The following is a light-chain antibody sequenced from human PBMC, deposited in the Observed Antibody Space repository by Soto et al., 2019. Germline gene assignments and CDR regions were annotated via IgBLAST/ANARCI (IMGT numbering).Light chain of an antibody. CDR3: NSYATSTTYV. Sequence: QSVLTQPASVSGSPGQSITISCTGTSSDVGAYNYVSWYQQEPGKAPKLMIYDVSNRPSGISARFSGSKSGNTASLTISGLQAEDEADYYCNSYATSTTYVFGTGTKVTVL. J-gene: IGLJ1*01. CDR1: SSDVGAYNY. CDR2: DVS. V-gene: IGLV2-14*01.